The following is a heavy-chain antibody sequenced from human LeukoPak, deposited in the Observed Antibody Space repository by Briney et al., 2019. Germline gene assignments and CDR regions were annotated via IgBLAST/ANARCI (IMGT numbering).Heavy chain of an antibody. V-gene: IGHV3-33*06. D-gene: IGHD3-22*01. CDR3: AKSALSYYDSSGHDAFDI. J-gene: IGHJ3*02. Sequence: QPGESLRPSCAASRLTFSSYGMHWVRQPPGEGLEWVAVIWYDGSNKYYADSVKGRFTISRDNSTNTPYRELNSLRTHGTAVYYCAKSALSYYDSSGHDAFDIWGEGGMVTVSS. CDR2: IWYDGSNK. CDR1: RLTFSSYG.